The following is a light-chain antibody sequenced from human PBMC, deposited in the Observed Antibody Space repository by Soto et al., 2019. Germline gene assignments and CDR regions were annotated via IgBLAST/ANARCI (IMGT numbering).Light chain of an antibody. CDR1: QDVTTN. CDR2: DIS. V-gene: IGKV3-15*01. Sequence: EISMTQFPAILSASPGEGATLSCRAAQDVTTNFAWYQLRRGQPHRLLIYDISTRATGVPARFSGSGSGTEFTLTISGQQSEDFARYFCQQYNNWPFSFGPGTRLEIK. CDR3: QQYNNWPFS. J-gene: IGKJ5*01.